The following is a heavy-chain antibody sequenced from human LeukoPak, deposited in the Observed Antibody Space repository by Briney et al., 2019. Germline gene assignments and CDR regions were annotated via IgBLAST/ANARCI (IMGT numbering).Heavy chain of an antibody. CDR1: GYKFTDDY. D-gene: IGHD3-16*01. J-gene: IGHJ5*02. CDR2: INPDSGFT. CDR3: APTAEAYTSWWKA. Sequence: ASVKVSCKASGYKFTDDYKHWVRQAPGQGLEFMGWINPDSGFTNYAQKFKGRVTMTRDTSISTAYLEVRSLTSDDTAVYYCAPTAEAYTSWWKAWGQGTLVTVSS. V-gene: IGHV1-2*02.